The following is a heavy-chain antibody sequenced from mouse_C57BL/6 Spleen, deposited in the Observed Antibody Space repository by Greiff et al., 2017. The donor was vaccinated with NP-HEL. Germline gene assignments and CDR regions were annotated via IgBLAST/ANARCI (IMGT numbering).Heavy chain of an antibody. V-gene: IGHV1-64*01. CDR1: GYTFTSYW. J-gene: IGHJ3*01. D-gene: IGHD1-1*01. CDR2: IHPNSGST. CDR3: ATYYYGSSYVAWFAD. Sequence: VQLQQSGAELVKPGASVKLSCKASGYTFTSYWMHWVKQRPGQGLEWIGMIHPNSGSTNYNEKFKSKATLSADKSSSTAYMQLSSLTSEDSAVYYGATYYYGSSYVAWFADWGQGTMVTVSA.